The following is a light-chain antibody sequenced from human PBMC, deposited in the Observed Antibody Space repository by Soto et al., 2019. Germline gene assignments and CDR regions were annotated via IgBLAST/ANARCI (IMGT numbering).Light chain of an antibody. CDR2: GAS. CDR3: QRYGVSWT. CDR1: QSVYSNF. J-gene: IGKJ1*01. V-gene: IGKV3-20*01. Sequence: EIVLTQSPGTLSLSPGERATLSCRASQSVYSNFLAWYQQKPGQAPRLLIYGASSRATGIPDRFSGSASGTDFPLTISRLEPEDLAMYYCQRYGVSWTFGQGNKVEIK.